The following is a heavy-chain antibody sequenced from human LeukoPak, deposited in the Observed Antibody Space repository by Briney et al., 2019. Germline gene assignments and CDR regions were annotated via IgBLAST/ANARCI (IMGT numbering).Heavy chain of an antibody. CDR3: AREANDYVWGSYHNWFDP. D-gene: IGHD3-16*02. V-gene: IGHV3-48*03. CDR1: GFTFSSYE. Sequence: GGSLRLSCAASGFTFSSYEMNWVRQAPGKGLERVSYISSSGSTIYYADSVKGRFTISRDNAKNSLYLQMNSLRAEDTAVYYCAREANDYVWGSYHNWFDPWGQGTLVTVSS. CDR2: ISSSGSTI. J-gene: IGHJ5*02.